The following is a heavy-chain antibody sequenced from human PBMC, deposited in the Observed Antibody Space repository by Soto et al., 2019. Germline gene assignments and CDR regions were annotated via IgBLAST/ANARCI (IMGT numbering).Heavy chain of an antibody. D-gene: IGHD2-21*02. CDR1: GYTFTSYG. CDR3: ARVRCGGDCYPEDYYYYYGMDV. Sequence: QVQLVQSGAEVKKPGASVKVSCKASGYTFTSYGISWVRQAPGQGLEWMGWISAYNGNTNYAQKLQGRVTMTTDTSTSTAYMELRSLRSDDTAVYYCARVRCGGDCYPEDYYYYYGMDVWGQGTTVTVSS. V-gene: IGHV1-18*01. J-gene: IGHJ6*02. CDR2: ISAYNGNT.